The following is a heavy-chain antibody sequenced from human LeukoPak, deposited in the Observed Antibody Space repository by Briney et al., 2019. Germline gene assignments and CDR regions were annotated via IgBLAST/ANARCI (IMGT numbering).Heavy chain of an antibody. J-gene: IGHJ3*02. Sequence: SQTLCLTCTVSGGSINSGSYSWTWIRQPAGKGLEWIGRIHISGSTDYTPSLKSLVTISVDTSKNQFPLTLSSVTAADTDVYSCPRADRSGYFGNVVAFDIWGQGTMVTVSS. D-gene: IGHD3-22*01. CDR2: IHISGST. V-gene: IGHV4-61*02. CDR3: PRADRSGYFGNVVAFDI. CDR1: GGSINSGSYS.